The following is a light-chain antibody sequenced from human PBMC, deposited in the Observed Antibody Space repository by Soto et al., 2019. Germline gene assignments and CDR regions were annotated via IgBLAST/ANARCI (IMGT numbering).Light chain of an antibody. J-gene: IGLJ1*01. V-gene: IGLV2-14*01. CDR2: EVR. CDR1: SSDIGHYNY. Sequence: QSALTQPASVSGSPGQSITISCTGTSSDIGHYNYVSWYQRHPGKVPKLIISEVRNRPSGVSDRFSGSKSGNSASLTISGLQTEDEADYYCSSYTTASTQVFGSGTKV. CDR3: SSYTTASTQV.